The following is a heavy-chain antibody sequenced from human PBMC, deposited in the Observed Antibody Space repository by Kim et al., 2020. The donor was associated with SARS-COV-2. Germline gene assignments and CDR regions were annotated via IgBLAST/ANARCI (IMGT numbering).Heavy chain of an antibody. J-gene: IGHJ4*02. V-gene: IGHV3-23*01. Sequence: GGSLRLSCSASGFTFSTYAMSWVRQAPGKGLDWVSAIIGSGAGTYYAASVKGRFTISRDNSRTAVFFQMKSLRAEDTAVYYCAKRQGYCFDYWGQGTLVTVSS. CDR1: GFTFSTYA. CDR2: IIGSGAGT. CDR3: AKRQGYCFDY.